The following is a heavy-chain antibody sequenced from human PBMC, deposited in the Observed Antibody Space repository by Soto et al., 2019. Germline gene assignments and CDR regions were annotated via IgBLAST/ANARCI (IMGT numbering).Heavy chain of an antibody. J-gene: IGHJ5*02. D-gene: IGHD2-8*01. Sequence: ASVKVSCKASGYTFTSYAMHWVRQAPGQRLEWMGWINAGNGNTKYSQKFQGRVTITRDTSASTAYMELSSLRSEDTAVYYGARGGSCTNGVCYRGNWFDPWGQGTLVTVSS. CDR2: INAGNGNT. V-gene: IGHV1-3*01. CDR1: GYTFTSYA. CDR3: ARGGSCTNGVCYRGNWFDP.